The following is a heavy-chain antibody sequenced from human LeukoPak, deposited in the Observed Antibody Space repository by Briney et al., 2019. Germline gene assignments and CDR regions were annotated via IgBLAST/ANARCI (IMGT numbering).Heavy chain of an antibody. CDR1: GFTFSNYW. D-gene: IGHD3-3*01. CDR3: AKLPAKEYYDFWSGYQGWFDP. V-gene: IGHV3-7*01. Sequence: GGSLRLSCAASGFTFSNYWMSWVRQAPGKGLEWVANIKEDGSEKYYVDSVKGRFTISRDNSKNTLYLQMNSLRAEDTAVYYCAKLPAKEYYDFWSGYQGWFDPWGQGTLVTVSS. CDR2: IKEDGSEK. J-gene: IGHJ5*02.